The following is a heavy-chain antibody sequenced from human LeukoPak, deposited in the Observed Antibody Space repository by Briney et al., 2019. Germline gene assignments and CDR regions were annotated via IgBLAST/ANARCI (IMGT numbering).Heavy chain of an antibody. V-gene: IGHV3-23*01. Sequence: PGGSLRLSCAGSGFAFGTYAMSWVSQAPGVVREWVSSISADGQVTYYADSVEGRFTVSRDNSKSTLYLQLNSLRAEDTATYYCARDPYNTILYRLAHWGQGTLVTVSS. CDR1: GFAFGTYA. J-gene: IGHJ4*02. CDR3: ARDPYNTILYRLAH. CDR2: ISADGQVT. D-gene: IGHD3-10*01.